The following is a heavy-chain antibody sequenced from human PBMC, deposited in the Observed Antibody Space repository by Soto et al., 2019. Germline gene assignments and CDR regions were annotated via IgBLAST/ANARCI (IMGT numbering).Heavy chain of an antibody. V-gene: IGHV1-18*01. CDR1: GYTFTSYG. CDR2: ISAYNGNT. J-gene: IGHJ4*02. Sequence: GDSVKGSCKASGYTFTSYGISWVRQAPGQGLEWMGWISAYNGNTNYAQKLQDRVTMTTDTSTSTAYMELRSLRSDDTAVYYCARDRLIAVTGLLHYWGQGTLVTVSS. CDR3: ARDRLIAVTGLLHY. D-gene: IGHD6-19*01.